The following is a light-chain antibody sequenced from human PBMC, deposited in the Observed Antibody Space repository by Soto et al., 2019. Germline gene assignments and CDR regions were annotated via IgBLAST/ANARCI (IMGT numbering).Light chain of an antibody. V-gene: IGKV1-5*03. CDR3: QHYKESST. Sequence: DIQMTQSPSTLSASVEDRVTITCRASQSISSWLAWYQQKPGKAPKLLIYEASSSEIGVPPRFSGSGFGTEFTLTISSLQPDDFATYYCQHYKESSTFGQGTRLEIK. CDR2: EAS. J-gene: IGKJ1*01. CDR1: QSISSW.